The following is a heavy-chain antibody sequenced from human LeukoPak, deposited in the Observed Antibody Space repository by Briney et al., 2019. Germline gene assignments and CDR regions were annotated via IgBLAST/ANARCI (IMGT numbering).Heavy chain of an antibody. CDR1: GLTFSSYR. Sequence: GGSLRLSCAASGLTFSSYRMNGVRQAPGKGLEWVSSISSSGNYIYYADSVKGRFTISRDNAKNSLYLQMNSLRAEDTAVYYCARSGGGMDDYWGQGTLVTVSS. J-gene: IGHJ4*02. CDR2: ISSSGNYI. V-gene: IGHV3-21*01. D-gene: IGHD3-16*01. CDR3: ARSGGGMDDY.